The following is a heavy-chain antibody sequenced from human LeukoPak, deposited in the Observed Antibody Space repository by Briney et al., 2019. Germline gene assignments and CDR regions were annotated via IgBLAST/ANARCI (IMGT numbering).Heavy chain of an antibody. CDR2: IKLDGSEK. D-gene: IGHD4-17*01. J-gene: IGHJ4*02. Sequence: GGSLRLSCAASGFTFSSYAMTWVRQAPGKGLEWVANIKLDGSEKYYVDSVKGRFTISRDNAKNSLYLQMNSLRAEDTAVYYCARGYGVLDYWGQGSLVTVSS. CDR3: ARGYGVLDY. CDR1: GFTFSSYA. V-gene: IGHV3-7*04.